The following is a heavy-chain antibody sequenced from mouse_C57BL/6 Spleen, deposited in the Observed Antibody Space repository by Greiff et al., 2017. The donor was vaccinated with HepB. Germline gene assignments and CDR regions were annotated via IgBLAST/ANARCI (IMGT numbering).Heavy chain of an antibody. D-gene: IGHD2-1*01. CDR3: ARGEGNGNYFDY. J-gene: IGHJ2*01. Sequence: QVQLQQPGAELVMPGASVKLSCKASGYTFTSYWMHWVKQRPGQGLEWIGEIDPSDSYTNYNQKFKGKSTLTVDKSSSTAYMQLSSLTSEDSAVYYCARGEGNGNYFDYWGQGTTLTVSS. CDR2: IDPSDSYT. CDR1: GYTFTSYW. V-gene: IGHV1-69*01.